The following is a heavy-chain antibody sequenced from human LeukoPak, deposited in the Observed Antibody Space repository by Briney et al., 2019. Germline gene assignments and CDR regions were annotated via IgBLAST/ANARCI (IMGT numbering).Heavy chain of an antibody. J-gene: IGHJ4*02. Sequence: SETLSLTRTVSGGSISSYHWSWIRQPPGKGLEWIGYIYYSGTTNYNPSLKSRVTISVDTSKNQFSLKLSSVTAADTAVYYCARESPGYYFDYWGQGTLVTVSS. CDR2: IYYSGTT. D-gene: IGHD1-14*01. CDR3: ARESPGYYFDY. V-gene: IGHV4-59*01. CDR1: GGSISSYH.